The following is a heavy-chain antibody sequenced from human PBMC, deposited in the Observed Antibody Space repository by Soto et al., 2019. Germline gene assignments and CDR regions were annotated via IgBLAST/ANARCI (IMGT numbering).Heavy chain of an antibody. V-gene: IGHV3-30*18. CDR1: GFTFSSYG. J-gene: IGHJ6*02. CDR2: ISYDGSNK. Sequence: PGGSLRLSCAASGFTFSSYGMHWVRQAPGKGLEWVAVISYDGSNKYYADSVKGRFTISRDNSKNTLYLQMNSLRAEDTAVYYCAKFYDSSVSGHYGMDVWGQGTTVTVSS. CDR3: AKFYDSSVSGHYGMDV. D-gene: IGHD3-22*01.